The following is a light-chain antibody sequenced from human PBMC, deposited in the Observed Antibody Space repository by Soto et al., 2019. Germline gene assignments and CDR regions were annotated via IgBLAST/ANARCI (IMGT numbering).Light chain of an antibody. CDR3: KHYNSYSEA. CDR1: QTISSW. CDR2: KSS. Sequence: DIQMTQSPSTLSGSVGYRVTITCRASQTISSWLAWYQQKPGKAPKLLIYKSSTLKSGVPSRFSGSGSGTEFTLTISSLQPDDFATYYCKHYNSYSEAFGQGTNVEL. J-gene: IGKJ1*01. V-gene: IGKV1-5*03.